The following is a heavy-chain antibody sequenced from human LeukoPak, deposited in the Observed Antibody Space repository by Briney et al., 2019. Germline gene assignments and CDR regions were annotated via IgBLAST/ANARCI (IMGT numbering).Heavy chain of an antibody. V-gene: IGHV1-24*01. D-gene: IGHD6-13*01. CDR2: FDPEDGET. CDR1: GYTLTELS. Sequence: ASVKVSCKVSGYTLTELSMHWVRQAPGKGLEWMGGFDPEDGETIYAQKFQGRVTMTGDTSTDTAYMELSSLRSEDTAVYYCATRGYSSSWYVYWGQGTLVTVSS. CDR3: ATRGYSSSWYVY. J-gene: IGHJ4*02.